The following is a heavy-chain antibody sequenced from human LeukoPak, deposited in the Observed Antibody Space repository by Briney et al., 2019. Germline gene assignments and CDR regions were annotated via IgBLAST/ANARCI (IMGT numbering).Heavy chain of an antibody. D-gene: IGHD1-20*01. CDR2: IIPIFGTA. Sequence: GASVKVSCKASGGTFSSYAISWVRQAPGQGLEWMGGIIPIFGTANYAQKFQGRVTITADESTSTAYMELSSLRFEDTAVYYCARKRIITGPTFYFDYWGQGTLVTVSS. V-gene: IGHV1-69*13. CDR1: GGTFSSYA. CDR3: ARKRIITGPTFYFDY. J-gene: IGHJ4*02.